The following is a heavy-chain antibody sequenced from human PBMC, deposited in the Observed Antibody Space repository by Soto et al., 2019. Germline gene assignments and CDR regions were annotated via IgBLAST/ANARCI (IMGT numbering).Heavy chain of an antibody. CDR1: GGSVSSGTYY. V-gene: IGHV4-61*01. CDR2: IIYSGST. D-gene: IGHD3-16*01. J-gene: IGHJ6*02. Sequence: SETLSLTCTVSGGSVSSGTYYWNWIRQPPGKGLEWIGYIIYSGSTKYNPSLKSRLTISADTSKNQFSLKLRSVTAADTAVYYCAREKLGRRITGYYYYGMDVWGQGTTVTVSS. CDR3: AREKLGRRITGYYYYGMDV.